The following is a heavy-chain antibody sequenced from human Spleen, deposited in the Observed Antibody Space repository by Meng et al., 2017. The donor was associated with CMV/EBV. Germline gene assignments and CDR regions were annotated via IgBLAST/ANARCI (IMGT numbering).Heavy chain of an antibody. D-gene: IGHD3-22*01. J-gene: IGHJ4*02. CDR3: ARDPHYYDSSGYYYDY. Sequence: GFTFSAYYMRWIRQAPGKGLEWVSYISSSGSTIYYADSVKGRFTISRDNAKNSLYLQMNSLRAEDTAVYYCARDPHYYDSSGYYYDYWGQGTLVTVSS. CDR2: ISSSGSTI. V-gene: IGHV3-11*04. CDR1: GFTFSAYY.